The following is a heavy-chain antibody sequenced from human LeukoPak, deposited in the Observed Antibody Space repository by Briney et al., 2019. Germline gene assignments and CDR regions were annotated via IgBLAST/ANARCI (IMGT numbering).Heavy chain of an antibody. J-gene: IGHJ6*02. CDR1: GGSMSHSY. V-gene: IGHV4-59*01. D-gene: IGHD4/OR15-4a*01. Sequence: NPSETLSLTCTVSGGSMSHSYWSWTPQSPGKGRVWIGYIYYTGTTNYNPSLKSRVTISVDTSKNQYSLKLNSVTDADTAVYYCAREDPQTKVPEGMDVWGQGTTVTVSS. CDR3: AREDPQTKVPEGMDV. CDR2: IYYTGTT.